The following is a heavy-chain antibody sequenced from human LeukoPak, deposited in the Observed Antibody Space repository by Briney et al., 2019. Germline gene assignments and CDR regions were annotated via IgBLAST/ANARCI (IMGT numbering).Heavy chain of an antibody. CDR3: ARTPIYYYDDSGYYN. Sequence: SETLSLTCTVSGGSISSGSYYWSWIRQPAGKGLEWIGRIYTSGSTNYNPSLKSRVTISVDTSKNQFSLKLSSVTAADTAVYYCARTPIYYYDDSGYYNWGQGTLVTVSS. D-gene: IGHD3-22*01. CDR2: IYTSGST. V-gene: IGHV4-61*02. CDR1: GGSISSGSYY. J-gene: IGHJ4*02.